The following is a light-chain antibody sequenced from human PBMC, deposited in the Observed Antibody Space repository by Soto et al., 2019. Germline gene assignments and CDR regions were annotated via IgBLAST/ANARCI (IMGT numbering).Light chain of an antibody. CDR2: GAS. J-gene: IGKJ1*01. CDR1: QSVSSN. Sequence: EIVMTQSPATLSLSTGERATLSCRASQSVSSNLAWYQQKPGQAPRLLIYGASTRATGIPARFSGSGSGTEFTLTISSLQSEDFAVYYCRQYNNWLTTFGQGTKVDIK. V-gene: IGKV3-15*01. CDR3: RQYNNWLTT.